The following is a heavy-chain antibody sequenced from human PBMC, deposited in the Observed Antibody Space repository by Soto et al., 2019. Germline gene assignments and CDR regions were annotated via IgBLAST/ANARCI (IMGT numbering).Heavy chain of an antibody. CDR1: GYTFTGYY. CDR2: INPNSGDT. D-gene: IGHD1-26*01. J-gene: IGHJ6*02. CDR3: AKGGAIVAAGTRVYLYNAMDV. Sequence: ASVKVSCKASGYTFTGYYVHWVRQAPGQGLELMGWINPNSGDTYLAQRFQGRVTMNRDTSIGTAYMELRGLTSDDTAEYYCAKGGAIVAAGTRVYLYNAMDVWGQGTTVTVYS. V-gene: IGHV1-2*02.